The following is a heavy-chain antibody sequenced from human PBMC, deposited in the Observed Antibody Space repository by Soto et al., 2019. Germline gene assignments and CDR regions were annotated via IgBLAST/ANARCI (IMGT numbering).Heavy chain of an antibody. CDR3: ARGGVAAFAY. CDR1: AFTFSMFN. J-gene: IGHJ4*02. D-gene: IGHD2-15*01. Sequence: GGALRLSCAASAFTFSMFNMNWCRQALGKGLEWVSCFSSSNSIYYSDSVKGRFTISRDNAKNSLYLQMNSLKAEDTAVYYCARGGVAAFAYWGQGTPVPVSS. CDR2: FSSSNSI. V-gene: IGHV3-21*01.